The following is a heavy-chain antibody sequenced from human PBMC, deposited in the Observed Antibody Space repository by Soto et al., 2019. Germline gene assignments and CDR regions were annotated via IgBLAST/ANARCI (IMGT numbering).Heavy chain of an antibody. CDR1: GFTFSSYG. V-gene: IGHV3-33*01. CDR2: IWYDGSNK. D-gene: IGHD5-12*01. Sequence: GGSLRLSCAASGFTFSSYGMHWVRQAPGKGLEWVAVIWYDGSNKYYADSVKGRFTISRDNSKNTLYLQMNSLRAEDTAVYYCARGGGSGYGLTYYYGMDVWGQGTTVTVSS. J-gene: IGHJ6*02. CDR3: ARGGGSGYGLTYYYGMDV.